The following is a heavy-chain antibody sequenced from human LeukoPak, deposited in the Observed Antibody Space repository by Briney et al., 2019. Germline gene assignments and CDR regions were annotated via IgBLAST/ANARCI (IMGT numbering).Heavy chain of an antibody. Sequence: GGSLRLSCAASGFTFSNAWMSWARQAPGKGLEWVGRIKSKTDGGTTDYAAPVKGRFTISRDDSKNTLYLQMNSLKTEDTAVYYCTTGSWNYYYGMDVWGQGTTVTVSS. CDR2: IKSKTDGGTT. V-gene: IGHV3-15*01. D-gene: IGHD1-1*01. J-gene: IGHJ6*02. CDR3: TTGSWNYYYGMDV. CDR1: GFTFSNAW.